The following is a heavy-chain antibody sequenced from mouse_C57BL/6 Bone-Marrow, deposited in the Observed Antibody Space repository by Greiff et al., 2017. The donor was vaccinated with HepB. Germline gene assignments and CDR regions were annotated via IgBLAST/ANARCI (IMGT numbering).Heavy chain of an antibody. D-gene: IGHD1-1*01. CDR2: ISDGGSYT. Sequence: EVKVVESGGGLVKPGGSLKLSCAASGFTFSSYAMSWVRQTPEKRLEWVATISDGGSYTYYPDNVKGRFTISRDNAKNNLYLQMSHLKSEDTAMYYCARDPYYGSSVYWGQGTTLTVSS. CDR1: GFTFSSYA. V-gene: IGHV5-4*01. CDR3: ARDPYYGSSVY. J-gene: IGHJ2*01.